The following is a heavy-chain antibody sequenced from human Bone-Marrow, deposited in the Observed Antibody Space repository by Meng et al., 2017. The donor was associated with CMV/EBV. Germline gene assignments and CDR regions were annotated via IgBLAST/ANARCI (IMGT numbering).Heavy chain of an antibody. Sequence: SETLSLSCHVSGGSTSSSSYYWSWILQPPGKGLEWIGYIYYTGNTNYNPSLKSRVTISVDTSKNQFSLKLSSVTAADTAVYYCARSGRHYYDSSGCVSDYWGRGTLVTVSS. V-gene: IGHV4-61*01. J-gene: IGHJ4*02. CDR1: GGSTSSSSYY. CDR3: ARSGRHYYDSSGCVSDY. CDR2: IYYTGNT. D-gene: IGHD3-22*01.